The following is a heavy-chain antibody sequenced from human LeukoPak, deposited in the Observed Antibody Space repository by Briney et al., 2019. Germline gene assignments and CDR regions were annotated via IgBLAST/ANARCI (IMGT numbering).Heavy chain of an antibody. CDR3: AAYSSGWYATPYYFDY. J-gene: IGHJ4*02. CDR2: IWYDGSNK. Sequence: PGGSLRLSCAASGFTFSSYGMHWVRQAPGKGLEWVAVIWYDGSNKYYADSVKGRFTISRDSSKNTLYLQMNSLRAEDTAVYYCAAYSSGWYATPYYFDYWGQGTLVTVSS. CDR1: GFTFSSYG. D-gene: IGHD6-19*01. V-gene: IGHV3-33*01.